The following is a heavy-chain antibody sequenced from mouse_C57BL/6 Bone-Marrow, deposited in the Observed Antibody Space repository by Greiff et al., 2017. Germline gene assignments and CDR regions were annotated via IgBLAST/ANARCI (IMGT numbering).Heavy chain of an antibody. V-gene: IGHV1-69*01. CDR2: IDPSDSYT. CDR1: GYTFTSYW. Sequence: QVQLQQPGAELVLPGASVKLSCKASGYTFTSYWLHWVQQRPGQGLEWIGEIDPSDSYTHYNQKFKGQSTLTVDNSSSTAYMQLSSLTSEYSWVYYCASGPYLPAMDYWGQGTSVTVSS. J-gene: IGHJ4*01. CDR3: ASGPYLPAMDY.